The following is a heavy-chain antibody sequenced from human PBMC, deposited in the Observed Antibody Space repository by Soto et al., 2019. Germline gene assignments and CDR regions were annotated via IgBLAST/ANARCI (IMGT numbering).Heavy chain of an antibody. Sequence: GGSLRLSCAASGFTFSSYAMHWVRQAPGKGLEWVAVISYDGSNKYYADSVKGRFTISRDNSKNTLYLQMNSLRAEDTAVYYCAREKYSSSWYLYYGMDVWGQGTTVTVSS. CDR1: GFTFSSYA. CDR2: ISYDGSNK. D-gene: IGHD6-13*01. J-gene: IGHJ6*02. CDR3: AREKYSSSWYLYYGMDV. V-gene: IGHV3-30-3*01.